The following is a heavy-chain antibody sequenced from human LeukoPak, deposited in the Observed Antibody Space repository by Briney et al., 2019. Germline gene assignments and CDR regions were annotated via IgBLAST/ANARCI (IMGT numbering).Heavy chain of an antibody. V-gene: IGHV4-61*02. CDR3: ARGRITVVTGSRGRIDY. J-gene: IGHJ4*02. CDR2: IYTSGST. D-gene: IGHD4-23*01. CDR1: GGSISSGSYY. Sequence: PSETLSLTCTVSGGSISSGSYYWSWIRQPAGKGLEWIGRIYTSGSTNYNPSLKSRVTISVDTSKNQFSLKLSSVTAADTAVYYCARGRITVVTGSRGRIDYWGQGTLVTVSS.